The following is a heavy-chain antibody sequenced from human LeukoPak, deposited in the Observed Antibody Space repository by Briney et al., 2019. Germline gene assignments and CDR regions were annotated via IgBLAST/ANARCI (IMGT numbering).Heavy chain of an antibody. Sequence: GESLKISCKASGYSFTRYWIGWVRQMPGKGLEWMGIIYPGDSDTRYSPSFQGHVTISADKSISTAYLQWSSLKASDTAMYYCARQTAMAPFDYWGQGTLVTVSS. CDR1: GYSFTRYW. V-gene: IGHV5-51*01. CDR2: IYPGDSDT. J-gene: IGHJ4*02. D-gene: IGHD5-18*01. CDR3: ARQTAMAPFDY.